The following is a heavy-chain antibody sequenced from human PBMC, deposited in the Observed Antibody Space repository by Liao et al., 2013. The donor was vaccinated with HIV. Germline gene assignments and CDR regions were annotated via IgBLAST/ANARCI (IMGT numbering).Heavy chain of an antibody. CDR3: ATVRRGSAPLYYFDY. D-gene: IGHD3-10*01. CDR1: GGSISSGPYY. Sequence: QVQLRESGPGLVKPSETLSLTCTVSGGSISSGPYYLGWIRQPPGTGLEWLATVYYTGNTDHNPSLRNRVTMSVDTSKNQFSLKVKSVTAADTAVYYCATVRRGSAPLYYFDYWGQGALVSVSS. V-gene: IGHV4-39*07. J-gene: IGHJ4*02. CDR2: VYYTGNT.